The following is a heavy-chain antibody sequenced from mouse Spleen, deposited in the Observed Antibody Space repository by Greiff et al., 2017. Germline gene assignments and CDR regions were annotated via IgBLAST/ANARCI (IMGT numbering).Heavy chain of an antibody. CDR2: IDPETGGT. CDR3: TRAMDY. J-gene: IGHJ4*01. Sequence: VQLQESGAELVRPGASVTLSCKASGYTFTDYEMHWVKQTPVHGLEWIGAIDPETGGTAYNQKFKGKAILTADKSSSTAYMELRSLTSEDSAVYYCTRAMDYWGQGTSVTVSS. CDR1: GYTFTDYE. V-gene: IGHV1-15*01.